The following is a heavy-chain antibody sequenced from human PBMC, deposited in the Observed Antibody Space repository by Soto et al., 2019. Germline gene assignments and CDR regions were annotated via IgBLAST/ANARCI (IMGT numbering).Heavy chain of an antibody. CDR2: IYHSGST. D-gene: IGHD4-4*01. CDR1: GYSISSGYY. J-gene: IGHJ6*02. CDR3: ARERARYSTLYYYYGMDV. V-gene: IGHV4-38-2*02. Sequence: PSETLSLTCAVSGYSISSGYYWGWIRQPPGKGLEWIGSIYHSGSTYYNPSLKSRVTISVDTSKSQFSLKLSSVTAADTAVYYCARERARYSTLYYYYGMDVWGQGTTVTVSS.